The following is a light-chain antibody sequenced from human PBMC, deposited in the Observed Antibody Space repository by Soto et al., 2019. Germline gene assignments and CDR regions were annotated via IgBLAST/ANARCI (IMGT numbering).Light chain of an antibody. CDR2: DAS. Sequence: EIELTQSPATLSLSPGERATLSCRASQSVSSYLAWYQQKPGQAPRLLIYDASNRATGIPARFSGSGSGTDFTLTISSLEPEYFAFYYCQQRSNWLTFGGGTKVEIK. J-gene: IGKJ4*01. CDR3: QQRSNWLT. CDR1: QSVSSY. V-gene: IGKV3-11*01.